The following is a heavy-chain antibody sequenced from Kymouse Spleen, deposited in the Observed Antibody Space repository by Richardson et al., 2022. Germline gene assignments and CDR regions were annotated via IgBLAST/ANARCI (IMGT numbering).Heavy chain of an antibody. CDR1: GFTFSGSA. J-gene: IGHJ4*02. V-gene: IGHV3-73*02. Sequence: EVQLVESGGGLVQPGGSLKLSCAASGFTFSGSAMHWVRQASGKGLEWVGRIRSKANSYATAYAASVKGRFTISRDDSKNTAYLQMNSLKTEDTAVYYCTSGTGTTFDYWGQGTLVTVSS. CDR2: IRSKANSYAT. D-gene: IGHD1-7*01. CDR3: TSGTGTTFDY.